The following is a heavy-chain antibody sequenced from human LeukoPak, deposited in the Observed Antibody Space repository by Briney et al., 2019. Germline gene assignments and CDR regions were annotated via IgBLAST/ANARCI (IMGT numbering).Heavy chain of an antibody. Sequence: PGGSLRLSCAVSGFTSSTAWLTWVRQAPGKGLEWVADMRQDGSDKYYVDSVKGRSFISGDIAKNSISLHMNSLRAEDTAVYYCARVPYYYYYMDVWGKGTTVTVSS. CDR2: MRQDGSDK. CDR1: GFTSSTAW. J-gene: IGHJ6*03. V-gene: IGHV3-7*01. CDR3: ARVPYYYYYMDV.